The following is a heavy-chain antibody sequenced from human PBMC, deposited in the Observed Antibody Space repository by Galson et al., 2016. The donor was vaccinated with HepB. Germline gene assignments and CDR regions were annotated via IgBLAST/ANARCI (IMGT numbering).Heavy chain of an antibody. CDR1: RFTFSRYG. CDR3: ARNLLFDWLSRADFDY. V-gene: IGHV3-7*03. Sequence: SLRLSCAASRFTFSRYGMHWVRQAPGKGLEWVANIKQDGSEKYYVDSVKGRFTISRDNAKNSLYLQMNSLRAEDTAVYYCARNLLFDWLSRADFDYWGQGTLVTVSS. D-gene: IGHD3-9*01. CDR2: IKQDGSEK. J-gene: IGHJ4*02.